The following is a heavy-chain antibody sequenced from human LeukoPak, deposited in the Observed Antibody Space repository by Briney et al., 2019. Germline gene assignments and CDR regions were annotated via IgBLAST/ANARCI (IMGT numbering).Heavy chain of an antibody. D-gene: IGHD2-21*02. V-gene: IGHV1-2*02. Sequence: ASVKVSCKASGYTFTGYYMHWVRQAPGQGLEWMGWINPNSGGTNYAQRFQGRVTMTGDTSISTAYMELSWLTSDDTAVYYCARAAYCGVDCYYSFDSWGQGTLFTVSS. CDR2: INPNSGGT. CDR1: GYTFTGYY. J-gene: IGHJ4*02. CDR3: ARAAYCGVDCYYSFDS.